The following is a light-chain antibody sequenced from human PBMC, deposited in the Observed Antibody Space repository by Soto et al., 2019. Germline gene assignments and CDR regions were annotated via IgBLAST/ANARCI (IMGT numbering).Light chain of an antibody. CDR1: ESVSRY. Sequence: EIVLTQSPATLSLSPGNRATLSCRASESVSRYLARYPQKPGQAPRLLIYDASNRATGIPARFSGSGSGTDFTLTITSLEPEDFAVYYCQQRSNWPSTFGGGTKVEIK. CDR2: DAS. V-gene: IGKV3-11*01. CDR3: QQRSNWPST. J-gene: IGKJ4*01.